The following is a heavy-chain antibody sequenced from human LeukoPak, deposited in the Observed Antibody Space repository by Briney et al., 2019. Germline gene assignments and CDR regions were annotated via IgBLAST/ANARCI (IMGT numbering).Heavy chain of an antibody. D-gene: IGHD3-22*01. Sequence: ASVKVSCKASGGTFSSYAISWVRQAPGQGLEWMGGIIPIFGTANYAQKFQGRVTITADESTSTAYMELSSLRSEDTAVYYCARGGPSEYYDSSAHSYYMDVRGKGTTVTVSS. CDR3: ARGGPSEYYDSSAHSYYMDV. V-gene: IGHV1-69*13. CDR2: IIPIFGTA. CDR1: GGTFSSYA. J-gene: IGHJ6*03.